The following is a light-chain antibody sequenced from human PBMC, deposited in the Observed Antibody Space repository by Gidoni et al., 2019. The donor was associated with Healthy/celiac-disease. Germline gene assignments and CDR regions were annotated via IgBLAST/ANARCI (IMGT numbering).Light chain of an antibody. Sequence: EIVMTTSPATLSVSPGERATLSCRASQGVSSNLAWYQQKPGQAPRLLIDGASTRATGIPARFSGSGSGTEFTLTISSLQSEDFAVYYCQQYNNWPPLTFXGXTKVEIK. CDR3: QQYNNWPPLT. CDR1: QGVSSN. CDR2: GAS. J-gene: IGKJ4*01. V-gene: IGKV3-15*01.